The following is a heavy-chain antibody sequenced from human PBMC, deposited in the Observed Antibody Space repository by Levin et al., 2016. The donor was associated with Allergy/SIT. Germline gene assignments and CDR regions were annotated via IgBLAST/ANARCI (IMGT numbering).Heavy chain of an antibody. CDR1: GGSISSSSYY. CDR3: ARHEGYSYGDDAFDI. J-gene: IGHJ3*02. V-gene: IGHV4-39*01. CDR2: IYYSGST. Sequence: SETLSLTCTVSGGSISSSSYYWGWIRQPPGKGLEWIGSIYYSGSTYYNPSLKSRVTISVDTSKNQFSLKLSSVTAADTAVYYCARHEGYSYGDDAFDIWGQGTMVTVSS. D-gene: IGHD5-18*01.